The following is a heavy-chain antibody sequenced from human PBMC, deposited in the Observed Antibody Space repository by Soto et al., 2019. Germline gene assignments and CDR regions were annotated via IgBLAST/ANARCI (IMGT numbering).Heavy chain of an antibody. CDR2: IVPIFGTT. Sequence: QVQLLQSGAEVKKSGSSVKVSCKVSGGIFSRYAISWVRQAPGQGLEWLGGIVPIFGTTNYAQKFQGRVTITAEESTSTAYMDLTSLGSEATAVYYCARPDEGSYYSNHHYYYALVVWGQGTTVTVSS. CDR3: ARPDEGSYYSNHHYYYALVV. CDR1: GGIFSRYA. V-gene: IGHV1-69*01. D-gene: IGHD3-10*01. J-gene: IGHJ6*02.